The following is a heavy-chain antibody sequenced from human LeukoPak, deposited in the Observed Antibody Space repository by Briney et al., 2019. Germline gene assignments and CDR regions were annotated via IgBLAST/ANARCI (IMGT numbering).Heavy chain of an antibody. V-gene: IGHV1-3*01. Sequence: KFQGRVTITRDTSASTAYMELSSLRSEDTAVYYCARSAVAHSRGFGYWGQGTLVTVSS. D-gene: IGHD6-19*01. CDR3: ARSAVAHSRGFGY. J-gene: IGHJ4*02.